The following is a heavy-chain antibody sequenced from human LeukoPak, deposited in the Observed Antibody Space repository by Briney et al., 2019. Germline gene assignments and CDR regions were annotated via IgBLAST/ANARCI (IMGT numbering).Heavy chain of an antibody. Sequence: KSSETLSLTCTVSGGSTSGYRWTWIRQPPGKGLEWIGYIYNSGSTTYNPSLKSRVTMSVDTSKNQFSLKLSSVTAADTAVYYCARASCSSTSCFPDYWGQGTLVTVSS. D-gene: IGHD2-2*01. J-gene: IGHJ4*02. V-gene: IGHV4-59*12. CDR3: ARASCSSTSCFPDY. CDR2: IYNSGST. CDR1: GGSTSGYR.